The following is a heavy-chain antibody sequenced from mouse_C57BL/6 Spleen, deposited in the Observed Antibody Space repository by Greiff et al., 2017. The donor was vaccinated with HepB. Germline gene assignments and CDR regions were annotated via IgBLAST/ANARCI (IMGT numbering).Heavy chain of an antibody. V-gene: IGHV1-82*01. CDR3: ARDWDGGY. CDR2: IYPGDGDT. Sequence: VKLMESGPELVKPGASVKISCKASGYAFSSSWMNWVKQRPGKGLEWIGRIYPGDGDTNYNGKFKGKATLTADKSSSTAYMQLSSLTSEDSAVYFCARDWDGGYWGQGTTLTVSS. CDR1: GYAFSSSW. D-gene: IGHD2-3*01. J-gene: IGHJ2*01.